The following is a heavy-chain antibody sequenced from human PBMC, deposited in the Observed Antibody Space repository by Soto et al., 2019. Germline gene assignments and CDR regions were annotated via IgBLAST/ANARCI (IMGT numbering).Heavy chain of an antibody. CDR2: ISAHTGDT. D-gene: IGHD2-15*01. V-gene: IGHV1-18*01. J-gene: IGHJ6*02. CDR1: GYTFTDYG. CDR3: ERVGAALGYCSGASRLPYSCGMDV. Sequence: QVQLVQSGGEVKKPGASVKVSCKASGYTFTDYGITWVRQAPGQGLGWMGWISAHTGDTEYAQKFQDRVTMTRDTSTSTVYIAVRSLSSDETAVYDWERVGAALGYCSGASRLPYSCGMDVWGQGTTVTVSS.